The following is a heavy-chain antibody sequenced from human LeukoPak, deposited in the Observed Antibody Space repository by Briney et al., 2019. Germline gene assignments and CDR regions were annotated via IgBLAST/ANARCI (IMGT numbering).Heavy chain of an antibody. CDR3: ATAILRGYSGYDYVWGYFDY. Sequence: GASVKVSCKASGYTFTSYGISWVRQAPGQGLEWMGWISAYNGNTNYAQKLQGRVTMTTDTSTSTAYMELSSLRSEDTAVYYCATAILRGYSGYDYVWGYFDYWGQGTLVTVSS. CDR1: GYTFTSYG. CDR2: ISAYNGNT. J-gene: IGHJ4*02. D-gene: IGHD5-12*01. V-gene: IGHV1-18*01.